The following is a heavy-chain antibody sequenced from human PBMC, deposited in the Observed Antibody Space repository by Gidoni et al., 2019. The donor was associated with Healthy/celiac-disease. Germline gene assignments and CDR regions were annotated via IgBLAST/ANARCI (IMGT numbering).Heavy chain of an antibody. J-gene: IGHJ4*02. CDR2: IWYDGSNK. Sequence: QLQLVESGGGVVQLGRSLRLSCAASGFTFSSYGMHWVRQAPGKGLEWVAVIWYDGSNKYYADSVKGRFTISRDNSKNTLYLQMNSLRAEDTAVYYCARSRDSSGYRGAFDYWGQGTLVTVSS. V-gene: IGHV3-33*01. CDR1: GFTFSSYG. D-gene: IGHD3-22*01. CDR3: ARSRDSSGYRGAFDY.